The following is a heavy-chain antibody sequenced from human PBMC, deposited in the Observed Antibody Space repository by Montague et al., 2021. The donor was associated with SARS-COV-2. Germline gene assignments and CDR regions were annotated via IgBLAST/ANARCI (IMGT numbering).Heavy chain of an antibody. CDR1: GFTFSSYE. J-gene: IGHJ4*02. V-gene: IGHV3-48*03. CDR3: ARAEMYYDFWSGYPWTFYYFDY. D-gene: IGHD3-3*01. Sequence: SLSLSLAASGFTFSSYEMNWVRQAPGKGLEWVSYISSSGSTIYYADSVKGRFTISRDNAKNSLYLQMNSLRAEDTAVYYCARAEMYYDFWSGYPWTFYYFDYWGQGTLVTVSS. CDR2: ISSSGSTI.